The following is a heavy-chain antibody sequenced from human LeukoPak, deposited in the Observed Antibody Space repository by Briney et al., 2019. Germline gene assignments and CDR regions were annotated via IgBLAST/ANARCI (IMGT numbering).Heavy chain of an antibody. D-gene: IGHD4-11*01. CDR3: AKDPRGNYVAWLDP. CDR1: GFTFNTYA. J-gene: IGHJ5*02. CDR2: ISASGVTT. Sequence: GGSLRLSCATSGFTFNTYAMSWVRQAPGKGLEWVSGISASGVTTHYADSVKGRFTIPRGNSKNTLYLQMNSLRVEDTAIYYCAKDPRGNYVAWLDPWGQGTLVTVSS. V-gene: IGHV3-23*01.